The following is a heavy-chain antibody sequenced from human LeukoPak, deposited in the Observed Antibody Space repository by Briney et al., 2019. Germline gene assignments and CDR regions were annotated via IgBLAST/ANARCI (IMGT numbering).Heavy chain of an antibody. Sequence: GGSLRLSCVASGFTFSSYNMHWVRQAPGKGLEWVAVISKDKSFEYYGDSVKGRFTISRDNPRNTLYLEMNSLRAEDTAVYYCARESPRTFGWRKYYGMDVWGQETTVTVSS. V-gene: IGHV3-30*03. CDR3: ARESPRTFGWRKYYGMDV. J-gene: IGHJ6*02. CDR2: ISKDKSFE. CDR1: GFTFSSYN. D-gene: IGHD2/OR15-2a*01.